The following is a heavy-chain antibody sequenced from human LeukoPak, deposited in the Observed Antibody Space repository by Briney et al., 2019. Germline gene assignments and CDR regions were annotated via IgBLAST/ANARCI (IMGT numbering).Heavy chain of an antibody. CDR3: AKDFGATVTTPHDY. V-gene: IGHV3-23*01. D-gene: IGHD4-17*01. J-gene: IGHJ4*02. CDR1: GFTFSSYA. CDR2: ISGSGGTT. Sequence: GGSLRLSCEVSGFTFSSYAMSWVRQAPGKGLEWASAISGSGGTTNYADSVKGRLTISRDNSQNTLYLQMNSLRAEDTAVYYCAKDFGATVTTPHDYWGQGTLVTVSS.